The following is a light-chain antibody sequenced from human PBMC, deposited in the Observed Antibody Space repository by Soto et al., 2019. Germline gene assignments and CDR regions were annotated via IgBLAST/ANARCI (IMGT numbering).Light chain of an antibody. CDR3: QQTYTIPRGFT. CDR2: AAS. Sequence: DIQMTQSPSSLSASVGDRVTITCRASQSIGTYLNWYQWKPGKAPKVLIYAASSLQSGVPSRFSGSGSGTDFTLTISSLQREDFATYFCQQTYTIPRGFTFGPGTKVDLK. J-gene: IGKJ3*01. CDR1: QSIGTY. V-gene: IGKV1-39*01.